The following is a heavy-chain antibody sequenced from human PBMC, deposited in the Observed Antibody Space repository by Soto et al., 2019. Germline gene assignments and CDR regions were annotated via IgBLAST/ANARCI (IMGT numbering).Heavy chain of an antibody. D-gene: IGHD6-13*01. CDR3: ARAAGTGVFDI. CDR2: ISYDGSNK. V-gene: IGHV3-30*03. Sequence: GGSLRLSCAASGFTFSSYGMHWVRQAPGKGLEWVAVISYDGSNKYYADSVKGRFTISRDNSKNTLYLQMNSLRAEDTAVYYCARAAGTGVFDIWGQGTLVTVSS. CDR1: GFTFSSYG. J-gene: IGHJ4*02.